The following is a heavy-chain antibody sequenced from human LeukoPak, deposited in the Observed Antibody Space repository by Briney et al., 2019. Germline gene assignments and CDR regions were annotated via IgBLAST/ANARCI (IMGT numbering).Heavy chain of an antibody. V-gene: IGHV4-59*08. D-gene: IGHD4-17*01. Sequence: SETLSLTCTVSGGSISSYYWGWIRQPPGKGLEWIGYIYYSGSTNYNPSLKSRVTISVDTSKNQFSLKLSSVTAADTAVYYCARHIYGDYGWVYWGQGTLVTVSS. CDR3: ARHIYGDYGWVY. J-gene: IGHJ4*02. CDR2: IYYSGST. CDR1: GGSISSYY.